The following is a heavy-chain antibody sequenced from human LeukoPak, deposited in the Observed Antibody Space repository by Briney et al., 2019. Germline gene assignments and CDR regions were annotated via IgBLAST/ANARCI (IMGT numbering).Heavy chain of an antibody. CDR2: ISSSSSYI. D-gene: IGHD1-26*01. J-gene: IGHJ4*02. CDR3: ARVGGATSPVGY. CDR1: GFTFSSYS. Sequence: GGSLRLSCAASGFTFSSYSMNWVRQAPGKGLEWVSSISSSSSYIYYADSVKGRFTISRDNAKNSLYLQMNSLRAEDTAVYYCARVGGATSPVGYWGQGTLVTVSS. V-gene: IGHV3-21*01.